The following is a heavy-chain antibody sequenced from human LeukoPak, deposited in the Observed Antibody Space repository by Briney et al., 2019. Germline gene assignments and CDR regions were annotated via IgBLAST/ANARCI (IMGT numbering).Heavy chain of an antibody. V-gene: IGHV4-59*01. J-gene: IGHJ5*02. D-gene: IGHD1-26*01. CDR1: GGSISSYY. CDR2: IYYSGST. CDR3: ARVRKSIVNWFDP. Sequence: SETLSLTCTVSGGSISSYYWSWIRQPPGKGLEWIGYIYYSGSTNYNPSLKSRVTISVDTSKNQFSLKLSSVTAAGTAVYYCARVRKSIVNWFDPWGQGTLVTVSS.